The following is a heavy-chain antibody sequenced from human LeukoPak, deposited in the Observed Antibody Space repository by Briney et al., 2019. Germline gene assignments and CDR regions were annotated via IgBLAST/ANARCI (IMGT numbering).Heavy chain of an antibody. CDR3: ARRGVGATPAFDI. CDR1: GGSISSSNW. CDR2: IYHSGST. D-gene: IGHD1-26*01. J-gene: IGHJ3*02. Sequence: SETLSLTCAVSGGSISSSNWWSWVRQPPGRGLEWIGEIYHSGSTNYNPSLKSRVTISVDTSKNQFSLKLSSVTAADTAVYYCARRGVGATPAFDIWGQGTMVTVSS. V-gene: IGHV4-4*02.